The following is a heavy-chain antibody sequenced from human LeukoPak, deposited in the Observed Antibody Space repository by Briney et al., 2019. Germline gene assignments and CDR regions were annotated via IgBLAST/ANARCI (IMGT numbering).Heavy chain of an antibody. Sequence: PSETLSLTCNVSGDSISRSRHFWAWIRQSPGRGLEWIGYIYNSGSTYYNPSLKSRVTISVDTSKNQFSLSLSSVTAADTAVYYCARLYRLQAVYYMDAWGKGTTVTVSS. CDR2: IYNSGST. CDR1: GDSISRSRHF. CDR3: ARLYRLQAVYYMDA. D-gene: IGHD3-16*02. V-gene: IGHV4-39*07. J-gene: IGHJ6*03.